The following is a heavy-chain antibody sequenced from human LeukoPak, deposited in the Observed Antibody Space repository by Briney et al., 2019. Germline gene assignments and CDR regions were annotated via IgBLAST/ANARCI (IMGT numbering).Heavy chain of an antibody. CDR2: LDPHSDSS. CDR1: GYTFTNYD. CDR3: ARGFFDSTSY. V-gene: IGHV1-8*01. Sequence: ASVKVSCTASGYTFTNYDINWVRQDTGQGLEWMGWLDPHSDSSGFAQKFQGRVALTKNTSISTAYMELRRLTSDDTAVYFCARGFFDSTSYWGQGTQVTVSS. D-gene: IGHD2/OR15-2a*01. J-gene: IGHJ4*02.